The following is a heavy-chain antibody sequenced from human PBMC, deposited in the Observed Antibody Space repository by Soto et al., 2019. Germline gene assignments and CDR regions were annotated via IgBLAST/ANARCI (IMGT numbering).Heavy chain of an antibody. CDR1: GFTFSNYS. Sequence: PGGSLRLSCAASGFTFSNYSMSWVRQAPGKGLEWFSAITGTGADTYHADSVKARFTISRDNSKNTLFLQMNSLRAEDTAIYYCAKESSTSRPYYFDYWGRGTLVTVSS. CDR2: ITGTGADT. D-gene: IGHD2-2*01. V-gene: IGHV3-23*01. J-gene: IGHJ4*02. CDR3: AKESSTSRPYYFDY.